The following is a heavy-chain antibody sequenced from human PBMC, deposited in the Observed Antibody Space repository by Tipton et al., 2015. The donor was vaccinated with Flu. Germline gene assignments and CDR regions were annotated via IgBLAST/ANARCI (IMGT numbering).Heavy chain of an antibody. V-gene: IGHV1-46*01. CDR1: GYTFTSYY. Sequence: QVQLVQSGAEVKKLGASVKASCKASGYTFTSYYLHWVRQAPGQGLVWMGIINPSGGSTSYAQKFQGRVTMTRDTSTSTVYMELSSLRSTDTFVYYCARNTYYDILSRTQDAFDSWGQGTMVTVS. CDR2: INPSGGST. CDR3: ARNTYYDILSRTQDAFDS. J-gene: IGHJ3*02. D-gene: IGHD3-9*01.